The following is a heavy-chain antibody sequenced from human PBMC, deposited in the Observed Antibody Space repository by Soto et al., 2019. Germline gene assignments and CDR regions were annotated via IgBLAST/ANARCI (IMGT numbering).Heavy chain of an antibody. Sequence: GGSLRLSCAASGFTFSSYGMHWVRQAPGKGLEWVAVISYDGSNKYYADSVKGRFTISRDNSKNTLYLQMNSLRAEDTAVYYCAKDSGVFGVVMTPLLFDYWGQGTLVTVSS. D-gene: IGHD3-3*01. J-gene: IGHJ4*02. CDR2: ISYDGSNK. V-gene: IGHV3-30*18. CDR3: AKDSGVFGVVMTPLLFDY. CDR1: GFTFSSYG.